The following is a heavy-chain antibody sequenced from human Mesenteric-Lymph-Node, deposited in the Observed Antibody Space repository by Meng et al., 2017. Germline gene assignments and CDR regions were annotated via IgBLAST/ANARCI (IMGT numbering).Heavy chain of an antibody. CDR3: AKDEDSSGYYALLVY. Sequence: LSLTCAASGFTFDDYAMHWVRQAPGKGLEWVSGISWNSGSIGYADSVKGRFTISRDNAKNSLYLQMNSLRAEDTALYYCAKDEDSSGYYALLVYWGQGTLVTVSS. CDR2: ISWNSGSI. CDR1: GFTFDDYA. V-gene: IGHV3-9*01. D-gene: IGHD3-22*01. J-gene: IGHJ4*02.